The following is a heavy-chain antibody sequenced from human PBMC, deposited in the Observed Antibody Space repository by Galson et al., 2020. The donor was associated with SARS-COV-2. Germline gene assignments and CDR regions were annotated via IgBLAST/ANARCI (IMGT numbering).Heavy chain of an antibody. CDR1: GGSISSGGYY. CDR3: AREGGYSGYPLDY. D-gene: IGHD5-12*01. J-gene: IGHJ4*02. V-gene: IGHV4-31*03. Sequence: ETSETLSLTCTVSGGSISSGGYYWSWIRQHPGKGLEWIGYIYYSGSTYYNPSLKSRVTISVDTSKNQFSLKLSSVTAADTAVYYCAREGGYSGYPLDYWGQGTLVTVSS. CDR2: IYYSGST.